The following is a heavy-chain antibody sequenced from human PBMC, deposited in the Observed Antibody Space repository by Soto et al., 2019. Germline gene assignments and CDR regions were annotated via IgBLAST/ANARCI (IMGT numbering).Heavy chain of an antibody. CDR2: ISYDGSNK. J-gene: IGHJ4*02. D-gene: IGHD1-26*01. V-gene: IGHV3-30*18. Sequence: GSLRISCAASGFTFSSYGMHWVRQAPGKGLEWVAVISYDGSNKYYADSVKGRFTISRDNSKNTLYLQMNSLRAEDTAVYYCAKDETQWEPQGPFDYWGQETLVTVSS. CDR3: AKDETQWEPQGPFDY. CDR1: GFTFSSYG.